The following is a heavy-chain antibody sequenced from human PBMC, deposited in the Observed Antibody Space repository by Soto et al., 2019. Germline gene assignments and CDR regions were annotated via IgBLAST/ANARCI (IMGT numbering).Heavy chain of an antibody. D-gene: IGHD6-13*01. CDR2: IIPIFGTA. Sequence: VQLVQSGAEVKKPGSSVKVSCKASGGTFSSYAISWVRQAPGQGLEWMGGIIPIFGTANYAQKFQGRVTITADKSTSTAYMELSSLRSEDTAVYYCARGIAAAGTLDYYGMDVWGQGTTVTVSS. CDR3: ARGIAAAGTLDYYGMDV. V-gene: IGHV1-69*06. J-gene: IGHJ6*02. CDR1: GGTFSSYA.